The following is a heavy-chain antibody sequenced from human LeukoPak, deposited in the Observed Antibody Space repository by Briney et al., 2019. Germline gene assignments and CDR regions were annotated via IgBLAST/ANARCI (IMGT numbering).Heavy chain of an antibody. CDR2: INPNSGGT. D-gene: IGHD4-17*01. Sequence: ASVKVSCKASGYTFTGYYMHWVRQAPGQGLEWMGWINPNSGGTNYAQKFQGRVTMTRDTSISTAYMELSRLRSDDTAVYYCAREGGSGTTATTNYNWFDPWGQGTLVTVSS. CDR1: GYTFTGYY. CDR3: AREGGSGTTATTNYNWFDP. J-gene: IGHJ5*02. V-gene: IGHV1-2*02.